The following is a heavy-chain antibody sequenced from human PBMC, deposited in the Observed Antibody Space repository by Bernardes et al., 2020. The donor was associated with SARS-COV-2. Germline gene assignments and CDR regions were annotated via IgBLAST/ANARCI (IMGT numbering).Heavy chain of an antibody. D-gene: IGHD1-1*01. CDR1: GFTFSSYS. J-gene: IGHJ2*01. CDR3: ARDPSPYNWNDERWYFDL. V-gene: IGHV3-21*01. CDR2: ISSSSSYI. Sequence: GGSLRLSCAASGFTFSSYSMNWVRQAPGKGLEWVSSISSSSSYIYYADSVKGRFTISRDNAKNSLYLQMNSLRAEDTAVYYCARDPSPYNWNDERWYFDLWGQGTLVTVSS.